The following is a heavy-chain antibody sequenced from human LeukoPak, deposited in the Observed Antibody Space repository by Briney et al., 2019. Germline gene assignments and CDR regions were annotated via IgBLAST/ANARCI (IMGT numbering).Heavy chain of an antibody. J-gene: IGHJ4*02. CDR3: AKDRRHDYGDYGYYFDY. V-gene: IGHV3-23*01. CDR2: ISGSGGST. Sequence: GGSLRLSCAASGSTFSSYAMSWVRQAPGKGLEWVSAISGSGGSTYYADSVKGRFTISRDNSKNTLYLQMNSLRAEDTAVYYCAKDRRHDYGDYGYYFDYWGQGTLVTVSS. CDR1: GSTFSSYA. D-gene: IGHD4-17*01.